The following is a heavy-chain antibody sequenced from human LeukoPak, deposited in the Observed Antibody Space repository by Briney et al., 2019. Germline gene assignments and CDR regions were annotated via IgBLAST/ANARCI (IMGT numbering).Heavy chain of an antibody. J-gene: IGHJ4*02. CDR1: GDTLTELS. CDR2: FDPEEDEI. V-gene: IGHV1-24*01. Sequence: ASVKVSCKVSGDTLTELSMHWVRQAPGKGLEWMGTFDPEEDEIIYAQKFQGRLTMTEDTPTDTAYMDLRSLTSDDTAMYYCAAVGVGLQVFWGQGTLVTVSS. CDR3: AAVGVGLQVF. D-gene: IGHD4-11*01.